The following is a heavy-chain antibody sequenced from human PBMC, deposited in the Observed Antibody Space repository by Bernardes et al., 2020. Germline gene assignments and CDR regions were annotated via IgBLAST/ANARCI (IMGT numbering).Heavy chain of an antibody. Sequence: ASMKVSCKASGYTFTRYGISWVRQAPGQGLEWMGWISTYNGDTNYAQNLQGRVTMTTDTSTSTAYMELRSLRSDDTAVFYCARSGVRPNEYYFDHWGQGTLVTVSS. CDR3: ARSGVRPNEYYFDH. V-gene: IGHV1-18*01. J-gene: IGHJ4*02. CDR1: GYTFTRYG. CDR2: ISTYNGDT. D-gene: IGHD1-1*01.